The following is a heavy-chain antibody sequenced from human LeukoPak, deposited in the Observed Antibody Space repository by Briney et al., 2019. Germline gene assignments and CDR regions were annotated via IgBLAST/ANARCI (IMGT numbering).Heavy chain of an antibody. CDR2: ISYDGSNK. CDR1: GFTFSSYA. Sequence: GRSLRLSCAASGFTFSSYAMHWLRQAPGKGLEWVAVISYDGSNKYYADSVKGRFTISRDNSKHTLYLQMNSLRAEDTAVYYCARATYYYDSSGGVDYWGQGTVVTVSS. D-gene: IGHD3-22*01. J-gene: IGHJ4*02. CDR3: ARATYYYDSSGGVDY. V-gene: IGHV3-30*01.